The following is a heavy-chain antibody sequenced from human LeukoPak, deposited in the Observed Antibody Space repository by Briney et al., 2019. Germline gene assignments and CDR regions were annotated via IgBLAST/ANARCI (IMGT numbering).Heavy chain of an antibody. CDR2: IFYSGST. CDR3: ARHSRGEQFDI. Sequence: PSETLSLTCTVSGGSISTSSYYWGWVRQPPGKGLEWIGNIFYSGSTYYNPSLKSRVTISVDTSKNQFSLKLSSVTAADTAVYYCARHSRGEQFDIWGQGTMVTVSS. J-gene: IGHJ3*02. V-gene: IGHV4-39*01. D-gene: IGHD1/OR15-1a*01. CDR1: GGSISTSSYY.